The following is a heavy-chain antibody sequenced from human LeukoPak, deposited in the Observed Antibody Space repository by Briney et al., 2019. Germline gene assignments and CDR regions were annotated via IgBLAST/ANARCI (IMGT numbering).Heavy chain of an antibody. CDR3: ARSSRELGGYAPWELMPPFDY. CDR1: TFTFSDYS. V-gene: IGHV3-48*01. J-gene: IGHJ4*02. CDR2: ISSSSTTI. Sequence: GGSLRLSCAASTFTFSDYSMNWVRQAPGKGLEWVSYISSSSTTIYYADSVEGRFTISRDNAKNSLYLQMNSLRAEDTAVYYCARSSRELGGYAPWELMPPFDYWGQGTLVTVSS. D-gene: IGHD1-7*01.